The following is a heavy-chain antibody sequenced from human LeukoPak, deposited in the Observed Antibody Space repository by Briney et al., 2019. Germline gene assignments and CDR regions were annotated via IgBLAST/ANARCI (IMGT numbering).Heavy chain of an antibody. V-gene: IGHV3-33*01. CDR2: IWYDASNK. Sequence: PGKSLRLSCAASGFTFSGYGMHWVRQAPGKGLECLAVIWYDASNKYYADSVKGRFTISRDNSKNTLDLQMNSLRAEDTAVYYCARAYSSGSGVETFDIWGQGTMVTVSS. D-gene: IGHD6-19*01. J-gene: IGHJ3*02. CDR1: GFTFSGYG. CDR3: ARAYSSGSGVETFDI.